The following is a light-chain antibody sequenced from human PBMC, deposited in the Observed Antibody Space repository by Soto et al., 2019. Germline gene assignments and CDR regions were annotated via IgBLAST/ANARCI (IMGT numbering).Light chain of an antibody. CDR1: QSVGTY. Sequence: EIVLTQSPGTLSLSPGERATLSCGASQSVGTYFAWYQQKPGQAPRLLIYDASNRATGIPARFSGSGSGTDFTLTISSLEPEDFAIYYCQQRSNWPLTLGQGTKVEIK. J-gene: IGKJ1*01. CDR2: DAS. V-gene: IGKV3-11*01. CDR3: QQRSNWPLT.